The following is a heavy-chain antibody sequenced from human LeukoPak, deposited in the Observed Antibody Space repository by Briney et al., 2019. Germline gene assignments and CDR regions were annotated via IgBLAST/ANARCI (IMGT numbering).Heavy chain of an antibody. J-gene: IGHJ5*02. V-gene: IGHV4-59*01. CDR2: IYYTGST. D-gene: IGHD1-26*01. CDR1: GGSISGYY. Sequence: SETLSLTCTVSGGSISGYYWNWIRQPPGKGLEWIGYIYYTGSTNYNPSLRSRVTMSLDTSKDQFSLKLNSVTAADTAVYYCASVGGRAWGQGTLVTVSS. CDR3: ASVGGRA.